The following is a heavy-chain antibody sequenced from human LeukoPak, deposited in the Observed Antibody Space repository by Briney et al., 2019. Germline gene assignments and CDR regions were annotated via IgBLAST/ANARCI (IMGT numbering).Heavy chain of an antibody. Sequence: PSETLSLTCTVSGGSISSSYWSWIRQPPGKGLEWLGYIYYSGSTNYNSSLTNRVTISVDTSKNRFSLRLNSVAAADTAVYYCARVNSGNYYEFEYWGQGTPVTVSS. CDR1: GGSISSSY. CDR3: ARVNSGNYYEFEY. CDR2: IYYSGST. V-gene: IGHV4-59*01. J-gene: IGHJ4*02. D-gene: IGHD1-26*01.